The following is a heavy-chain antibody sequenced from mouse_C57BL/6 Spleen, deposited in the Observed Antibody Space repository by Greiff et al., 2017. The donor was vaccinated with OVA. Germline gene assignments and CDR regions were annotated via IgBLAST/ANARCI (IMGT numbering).Heavy chain of an antibody. CDR1: GYTFTSYW. J-gene: IGHJ2*01. Sequence: QVQLQQPGAELVKPGASVKLSCKASGYTFTSYWMHWVKQRPGQGLEWIGMIHPNSGSTNYNEKFKSKATLTVDKSSSTAYMQLSSLTSEDAAVYDSARGDFITTVVADWGQGTTLTVSS. D-gene: IGHD1-1*01. CDR2: IHPNSGST. V-gene: IGHV1-64*01. CDR3: ARGDFITTVVAD.